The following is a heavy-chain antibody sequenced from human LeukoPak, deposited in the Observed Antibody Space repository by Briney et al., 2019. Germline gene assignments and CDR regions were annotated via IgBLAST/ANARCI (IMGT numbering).Heavy chain of an antibody. CDR2: IFTSGNT. CDR1: GGSINIYY. D-gene: IGHD4-17*01. J-gene: IGHJ6*03. Sequence: SGTLTLTCTASGGSINIYYWSWIRQPAGKGLEWIGRIFTSGNTNYNPSLKSRVTLSVDKSKNQFSLKLNSVTAADTAVYYCATSTVTTENSYHYIDVWGKGTTVTVSS. V-gene: IGHV4-4*07. CDR3: ATSTVTTENSYHYIDV.